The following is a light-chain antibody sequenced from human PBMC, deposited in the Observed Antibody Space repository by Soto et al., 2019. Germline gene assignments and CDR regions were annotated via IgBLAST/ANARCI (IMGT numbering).Light chain of an antibody. J-gene: IGKJ5*01. CDR2: AAS. Sequence: DIQMTQSPFSLSASVGDRVTITCRASQSISSYLNWYQQKAGKAPKLLIYAASSLKSGVPSRFSGSGSGTDFTLTISSLQPEEFATYSCQQSYSTPQTFGQGTRLEI. CDR3: QQSYSTPQT. V-gene: IGKV1-39*01. CDR1: QSISSY.